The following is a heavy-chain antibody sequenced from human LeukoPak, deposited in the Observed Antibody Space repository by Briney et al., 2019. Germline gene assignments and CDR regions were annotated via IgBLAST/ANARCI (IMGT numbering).Heavy chain of an antibody. Sequence: GGSLRLSCAASGFTFSSYSMNWVRQAPGKGLEWVSYISSSSSTIYYADSVKGRFTISRDNAKNSLYLQMNSLRAEDTAVYYCARDNYVWGSYRHLYYYYYMDVWGKGTTVTVSS. J-gene: IGHJ6*03. CDR3: ARDNYVWGSYRHLYYYYYMDV. CDR2: ISSSSSTI. V-gene: IGHV3-48*01. D-gene: IGHD3-16*02. CDR1: GFTFSSYS.